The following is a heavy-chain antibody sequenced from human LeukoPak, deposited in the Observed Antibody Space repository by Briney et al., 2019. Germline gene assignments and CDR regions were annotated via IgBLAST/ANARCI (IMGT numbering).Heavy chain of an antibody. D-gene: IGHD6-13*01. J-gene: IGHJ4*02. CDR1: GFSFRDDY. CDR2: ISISTTYT. CDR3: ARQPSSQNFAS. Sequence: GGSLTLSCSASGFSFRDDYMSWIRQPPGKGLEWLSYISISTTYTKYADSEKGRFTISRDNANSSLYLQMNSLREEDTAVYYCARQPSSQNFASGGQGTLVTVSS. V-gene: IGHV3-11*03.